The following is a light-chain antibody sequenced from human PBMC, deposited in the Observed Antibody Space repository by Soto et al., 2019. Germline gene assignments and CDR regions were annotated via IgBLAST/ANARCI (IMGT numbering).Light chain of an antibody. J-gene: IGKJ2*01. CDR2: GAS. CDR3: QQYGDALLT. Sequence: EIVLTQSPDTLSLSPGERATVSCRASQSVRSRYLAWYQQKSGQAPRLLIYGASARAAGIADRFSGSGSGTDFTLTISRLEPADFAEYYCQQYGDALLTFGQGTKLEMK. CDR1: QSVRSRY. V-gene: IGKV3-20*01.